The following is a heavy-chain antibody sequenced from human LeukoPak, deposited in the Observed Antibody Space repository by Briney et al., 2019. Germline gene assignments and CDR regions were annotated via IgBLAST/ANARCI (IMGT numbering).Heavy chain of an antibody. CDR2: ISGSGGST. J-gene: IGHJ4*02. D-gene: IGHD7-27*01. V-gene: IGHV3-23*01. Sequence: GGSLRLSCAASGFTFSSYAMSWVRQAPGRGLEWVSAISGSGGSTYYADSVKGRFTISRDNSKNTLYLQMNSLRAEDTAVYYCAKGQTGEGYFDYWGQGTLVTVSS. CDR1: GFTFSSYA. CDR3: AKGQTGEGYFDY.